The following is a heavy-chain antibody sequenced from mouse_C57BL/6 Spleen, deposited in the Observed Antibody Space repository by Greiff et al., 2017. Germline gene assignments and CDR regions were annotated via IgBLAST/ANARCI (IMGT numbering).Heavy chain of an antibody. CDR3: ARQWFYGNYAWFAY. CDR1: GYPFTSYW. CDR2: IHPTDSGT. Sequence: QVQLQQPGAELVKPGASVKVSCKASGYPFTSYWMHWVKQRPGQGLEWIGRIHPTDSGTTYNQKFKGKATLTVDKSSSTAYMLLSSLTSEDSAVYYCARQWFYGNYAWFAYWGQGTLVTVSA. J-gene: IGHJ3*01. V-gene: IGHV1-74*01. D-gene: IGHD2-1*01.